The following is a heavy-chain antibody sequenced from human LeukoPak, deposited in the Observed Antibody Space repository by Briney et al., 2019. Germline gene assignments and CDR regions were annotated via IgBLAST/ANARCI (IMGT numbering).Heavy chain of an antibody. CDR2: IYYKGST. Sequence: SETLSLTCTVSGGSISSYYWSWIRQPPGKGLEWIGYIYYKGSTNYNPSLKSRVTITVDTPKNQFSLKLSAVSAADTAVYYSAGHPRAYPSDWSSHGDSWGQGPLVPVSS. D-gene: IGHD3-9*01. V-gene: IGHV4-59*08. J-gene: IGHJ4*02. CDR1: GGSISSYY. CDR3: AGHPRAYPSDWSSHGDS.